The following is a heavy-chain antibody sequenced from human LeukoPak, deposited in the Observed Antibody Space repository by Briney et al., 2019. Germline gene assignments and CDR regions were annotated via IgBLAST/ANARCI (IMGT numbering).Heavy chain of an antibody. CDR2: IYYSGSI. Sequence: SETLSLTCTVSGGSMRSYYWSWIRQPPGKGLEWIGYIYYSGSINYNPSLKSRVTISIDMSKNQFSLKLSAMTAADTAVYYCVREDNCFDPWGQGTLVTVSS. J-gene: IGHJ5*02. CDR3: VREDNCFDP. CDR1: GGSMRSYY. V-gene: IGHV4-59*01.